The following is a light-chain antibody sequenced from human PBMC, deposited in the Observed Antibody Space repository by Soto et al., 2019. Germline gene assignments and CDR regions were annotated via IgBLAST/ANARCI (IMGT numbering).Light chain of an antibody. V-gene: IGKV3-20*01. CDR3: HHFGSLPET. Sequence: EIVLTQSPATLSLSPGERATLSCRASQSVNSYLAWYQQKPGQAPRLLIYDASSRATGIPDRFSGSGSGTDFTLTISRLEPEDFAVYYCHHFGSLPETFGQGTNVE. J-gene: IGKJ1*01. CDR2: DAS. CDR1: QSVNSY.